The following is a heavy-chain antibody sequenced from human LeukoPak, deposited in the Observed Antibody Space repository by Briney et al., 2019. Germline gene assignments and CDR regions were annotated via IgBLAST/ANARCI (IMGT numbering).Heavy chain of an antibody. D-gene: IGHD6-13*01. V-gene: IGHV1-2*02. CDR3: ARDERAAAGGNEYYFDY. J-gene: IGHJ4*02. CDR1: AYSFTGYY. CDR2: INPNSGDT. Sequence: ASVKVSCKSSAYSFTGYYIHWVRQAPGQGLEWMGWINPNSGDTKYAQKFQGRVTMTRDTSINTAYMELRSLRSDDTAVYYCARDERAAAGGNEYYFDYWGQGTLVTVSS.